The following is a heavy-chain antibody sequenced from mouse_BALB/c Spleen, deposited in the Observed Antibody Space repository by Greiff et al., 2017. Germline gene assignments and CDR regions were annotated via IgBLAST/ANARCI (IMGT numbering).Heavy chain of an antibody. CDR1: GFTFSSYY. D-gene: IGHD2-4*01. J-gene: IGHJ3*01. Sequence: DVMLVESGGGLVKPGGSLKLSCAASGFTFSSYYMSWVRQTPEKRLELVAAINSNGGSTYYPDTVKGRFTISRDNAKNTLYLQMSSLKSEDTALYYCARHDEYDGFAYWGQGTLVTVSA. CDR3: ARHDEYDGFAY. V-gene: IGHV5-6-2*01. CDR2: INSNGGST.